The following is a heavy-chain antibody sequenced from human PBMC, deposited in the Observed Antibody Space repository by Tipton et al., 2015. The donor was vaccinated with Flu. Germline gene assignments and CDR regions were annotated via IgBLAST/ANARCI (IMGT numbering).Heavy chain of an antibody. Sequence: SLRLSCTVSGYSISSGYYWGWIRQPPGKGLEWVANINQDGSEKYYVDSVKGRFTISRDNAKNSLYLQLNSLRAEDTAVYYCSISLNSWGQGTLVTVSS. V-gene: IGHV3-7*01. CDR1: GYSISSGYY. J-gene: IGHJ4*02. CDR3: SISLNS. CDR2: INQDGSEK.